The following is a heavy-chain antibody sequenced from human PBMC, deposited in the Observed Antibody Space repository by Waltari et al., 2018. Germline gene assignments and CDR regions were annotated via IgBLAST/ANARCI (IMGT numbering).Heavy chain of an antibody. V-gene: IGHV3-23*01. CDR1: GIKISTNA. Sequence: EVQLLESGGGLIQPGGSLRLSCEASGIKISTNAMTWARQDPGKGLDFVSIISDDSSYTNHGDSVKGRFTISRDNSKNTLYLQMNSLRGEDTAVYYCAKNGGSGKGYDYMDVWGKGTPVTVSS. J-gene: IGHJ6*03. D-gene: IGHD3-10*01. CDR3: AKNGGSGKGYDYMDV. CDR2: ISDDSSYT.